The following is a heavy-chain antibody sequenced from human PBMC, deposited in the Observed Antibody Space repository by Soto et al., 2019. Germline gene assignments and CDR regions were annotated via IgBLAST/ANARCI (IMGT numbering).Heavy chain of an antibody. CDR2: IYYSGST. CDR3: AIFIRSGPYYYNGIDV. Sequence: PSETPSLTCTVSCGSISSSSYYWGWIRQPPGKGLEWIGSIYYSGSTYCNPSLKSRVTISVDTSKNQFYLKLSSVTAADTAVYYWAIFIRSGPYYYNGIDVWGKGPTVTV. J-gene: IGHJ6*04. V-gene: IGHV4-39*05. CDR1: CGSISSSSYY. D-gene: IGHD2-15*01.